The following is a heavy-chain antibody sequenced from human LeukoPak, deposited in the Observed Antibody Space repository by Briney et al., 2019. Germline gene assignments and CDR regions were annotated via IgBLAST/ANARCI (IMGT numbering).Heavy chain of an antibody. D-gene: IGHD3-10*01. CDR1: GGSIGSGGYY. CDR3: ARRSGHYFDY. CDR2: IYYSGST. Sequence: PSETQSLTCTVSGGSIGSGGYYWSWIRQHPGKGLEWIGYIYYSGSTDYNPSLKSRVTISVDTSKNQFSLKLSSVTAADTAVYYCARRSGHYFDYWGQGTLVTVSS. J-gene: IGHJ4*02. V-gene: IGHV4-31*03.